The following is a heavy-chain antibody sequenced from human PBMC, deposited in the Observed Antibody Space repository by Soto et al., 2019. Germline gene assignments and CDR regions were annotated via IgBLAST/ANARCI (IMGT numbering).Heavy chain of an antibody. CDR2: FDPEDGET. Sequence: QVQLVQSGAEVKKPGASVKVSCKVSGHTLTELSIHWVRQAPGKGLEWMGGFDPEDGETISAQKFQGRVTMTEDTSTDSTYMELSSLRSEDTAVYYCAAGGTRWLHSPFDYWGQGTLVTISS. CDR1: GHTLTELS. D-gene: IGHD1-1*01. CDR3: AAGGTRWLHSPFDY. V-gene: IGHV1-24*01. J-gene: IGHJ4*02.